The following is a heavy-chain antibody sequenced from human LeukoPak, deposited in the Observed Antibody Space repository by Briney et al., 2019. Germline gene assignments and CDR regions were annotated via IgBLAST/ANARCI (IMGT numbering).Heavy chain of an antibody. V-gene: IGHV4-61*02. CDR3: ARGVWQVSY. CDR2: IYSSGST. CDR1: GGSINSGGYY. D-gene: IGHD6-19*01. Sequence: SETLSLTCTVSGGSINSGGYYWSWIRQPAGKGLEWTGRIYSSGSTNYNPSLKSRVTISVDTSKNQFSLKLSSVTAADTAVYYCARGVWQVSYWGQGTLVTVSS. J-gene: IGHJ4*02.